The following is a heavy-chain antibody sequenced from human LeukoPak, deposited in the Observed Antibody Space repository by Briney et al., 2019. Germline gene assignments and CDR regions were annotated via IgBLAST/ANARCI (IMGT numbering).Heavy chain of an antibody. V-gene: IGHV3-11*01. CDR3: ARGHYGLDV. J-gene: IGHJ6*02. CDR1: GFTFSDDY. CDR2: IYNSASNT. Sequence: GGPLRLSCAPSGFTFSDDYMSWLRDTPGRGLEWVSYIYNSASNTYYADPVKGRFTISRDNAKNVLYLQMNNLRVEDTAVYYCARGHYGLDVWGQGTTVTVSS.